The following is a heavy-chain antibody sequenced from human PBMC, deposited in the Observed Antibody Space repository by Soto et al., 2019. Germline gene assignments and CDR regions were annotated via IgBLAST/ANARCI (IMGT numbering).Heavy chain of an antibody. CDR2: ISYDGINK. CDR3: ARSLYSSTWYYFDL. D-gene: IGHD6-13*01. V-gene: IGHV3-30-3*01. J-gene: IGHJ4*02. CDR1: GFTFSTYA. Sequence: HPGGSLRLSCAASGFTFSTYAMHWLRQSPGKVLEGVTIISYDGINKYYADSVKGRFTISRDNSKNTLYLQMNSVRAEDTAVYYCARSLYSSTWYYFDLWGQGTLVTVSS.